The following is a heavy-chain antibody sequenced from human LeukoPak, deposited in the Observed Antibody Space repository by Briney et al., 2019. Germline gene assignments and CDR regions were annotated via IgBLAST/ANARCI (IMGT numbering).Heavy chain of an antibody. J-gene: IGHJ4*02. V-gene: IGHV1-2*02. D-gene: IGHD4/OR15-4a*01. CDR3: ARSRVPPVYYFDY. CDR2: INPNSGGT. CDR1: GYTFTGYY. Sequence: ASVKVSCMASGYTFTGYYMHWVRQAPGQGLEWMGWINPNSGGTNYAQKFQGRVTMTRDTSISTAYMELSRLRSDDTAVYYCARSRVPPVYYFDYWGQGTLVTVSS.